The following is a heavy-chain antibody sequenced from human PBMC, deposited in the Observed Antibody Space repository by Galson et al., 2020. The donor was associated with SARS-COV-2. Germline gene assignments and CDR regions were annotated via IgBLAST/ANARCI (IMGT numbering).Heavy chain of an antibody. CDR3: ARDYYDSSGYYNIWFDP. D-gene: IGHD3-22*01. J-gene: IGHJ5*02. V-gene: IGHV3-30*04. CDR1: GFTFSSYA. Sequence: SLKISCAASGFTFSSYAMHWVPQAPGKGLEWVAVISYDGSNKYYADSVKGRFTISRDNSKNTLYLQMNSLRAEDTAVYYCARDYYDSSGYYNIWFDPWGQGTLVTVSS. CDR2: ISYDGSNK.